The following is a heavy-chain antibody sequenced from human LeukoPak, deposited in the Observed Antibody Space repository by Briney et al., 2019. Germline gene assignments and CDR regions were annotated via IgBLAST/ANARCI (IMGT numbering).Heavy chain of an antibody. J-gene: IGHJ4*02. CDR3: ARGGGFYYDSSGYLPDY. V-gene: IGHV3-20*01. Sequence: GGSLRLSCAASGFTFDDYGMSWVRQAPGKGLEWVSGINCNGGSTGYADSVKGRFTISRDNAKNSLYLQMNSLRAEDTALYHCARGGGFYYDSSGYLPDYWGQGTLVTVSS. CDR2: INCNGGST. CDR1: GFTFDDYG. D-gene: IGHD3-22*01.